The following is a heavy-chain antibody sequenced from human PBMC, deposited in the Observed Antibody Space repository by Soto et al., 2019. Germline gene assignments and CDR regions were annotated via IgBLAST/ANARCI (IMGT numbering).Heavy chain of an antibody. Sequence: EVQLVESGGGLVQPGGSLKLSCAAPGFTFSGSAMHWVRQASGKGLEWVGRIRSKANSYATAYAASVKGRFTISRDDSKNTAYLQMNSLKTEDTAVYYCTRPGYSSSRNGDYWGQGTLVTVSS. D-gene: IGHD6-13*01. CDR2: IRSKANSYAT. J-gene: IGHJ4*02. V-gene: IGHV3-73*02. CDR3: TRPGYSSSRNGDY. CDR1: GFTFSGSA.